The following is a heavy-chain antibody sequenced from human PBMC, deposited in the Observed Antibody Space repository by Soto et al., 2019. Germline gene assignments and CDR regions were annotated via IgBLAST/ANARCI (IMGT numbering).Heavy chain of an antibody. J-gene: IGHJ6*02. Sequence: QVQLVQSGAEVKKPGSSVKVSCKASGGTFSSYAISWVRQAPGQGLEWMGGIIPIFGTANYAQKFQGRVTITADESTSTAYMELSSLRSEDTAVYYCARGVRGDYYGSGSPRCYYYGIDVWGQGPTVTVSS. D-gene: IGHD3-10*01. CDR3: ARGVRGDYYGSGSPRCYYYGIDV. V-gene: IGHV1-69*01. CDR1: GGTFSSYA. CDR2: IIPIFGTA.